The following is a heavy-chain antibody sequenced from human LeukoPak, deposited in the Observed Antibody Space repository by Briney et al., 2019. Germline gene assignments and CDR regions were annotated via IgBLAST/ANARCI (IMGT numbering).Heavy chain of an antibody. V-gene: IGHV4-38-2*02. CDR3: ARDVDTATDYYYYMDV. CDR2: IYHSGST. CDR1: GYSISSGYY. D-gene: IGHD5-18*01. J-gene: IGHJ6*03. Sequence: SETLSLTCTVSGYSISSGYYWGWIRQPPGKGLEWIGSIYHSGSTYYNPSLKSRVTISVDTSKNQFSLKLSSVTAADTAVYYCARDVDTATDYYYYMDVWGKGTTVTVSS.